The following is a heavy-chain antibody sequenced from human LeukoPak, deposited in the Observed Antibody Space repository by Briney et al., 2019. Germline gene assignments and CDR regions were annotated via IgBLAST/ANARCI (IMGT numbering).Heavy chain of an antibody. CDR3: ARDRVVPAAPGYYYYMDV. Sequence: SETLSLTCTVSGGSISSSSYYWGWIRQPPGKGLEWIGSIYYSGSTYYNPSLKSRVTMSVDTSKNQFSLKLSSVTAADTAVYYCARDRVVPAAPGYYYYMDVWGKGTTVTVSS. D-gene: IGHD2-2*01. CDR1: GGSISSSSYY. CDR2: IYYSGST. J-gene: IGHJ6*03. V-gene: IGHV4-39*07.